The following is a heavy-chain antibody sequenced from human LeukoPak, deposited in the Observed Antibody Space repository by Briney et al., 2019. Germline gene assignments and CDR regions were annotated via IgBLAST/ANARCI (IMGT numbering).Heavy chain of an antibody. Sequence: GASVKVSCKASGGTFSSYAISWVRQAPGQGLEWMGGIIPIFGTANYAQKFQGRVTITADESTSTAYMELSSLRSEDTAAYYCARDYYDSSGLISGYFDYWGQGTLVTVSS. CDR1: GGTFSSYA. V-gene: IGHV1-69*13. D-gene: IGHD3-22*01. CDR2: IIPIFGTA. CDR3: ARDYYDSSGLISGYFDY. J-gene: IGHJ4*02.